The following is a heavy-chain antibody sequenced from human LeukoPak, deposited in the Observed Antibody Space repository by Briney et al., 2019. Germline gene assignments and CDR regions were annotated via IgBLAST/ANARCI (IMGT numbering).Heavy chain of an antibody. V-gene: IGHV3-23*01. Sequence: GGSLRLSCAASGFTFSNYGMTCVRQGPGKGLEWVSTISVNVSSTYYAGSVKGRFTISRDSSKNTLFLQMNSLRAEDTAVYYCAKGQDYYDSSGHYEADAFDIWGQGTMVTVSS. D-gene: IGHD3-22*01. J-gene: IGHJ3*02. CDR3: AKGQDYYDSSGHYEADAFDI. CDR2: ISVNVSST. CDR1: GFTFSNYG.